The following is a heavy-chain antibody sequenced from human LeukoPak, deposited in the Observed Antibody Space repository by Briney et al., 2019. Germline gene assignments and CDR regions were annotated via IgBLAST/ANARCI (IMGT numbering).Heavy chain of an antibody. CDR1: GGSISSNSYY. Sequence: PSETLSLTCTVSGGSISSNSYYWGWVRQPPGKGLEWIGNIYYSGRTYYNPSLTSRVTMSVDTSKNQFSLKVSSVTAADTAVYYCARKNIKFSSTWFLDFWGQGTLVTVSS. CDR3: ARKNIKFSSTWFLDF. CDR2: IYYSGRT. J-gene: IGHJ4*02. D-gene: IGHD6-13*01. V-gene: IGHV4-39*01.